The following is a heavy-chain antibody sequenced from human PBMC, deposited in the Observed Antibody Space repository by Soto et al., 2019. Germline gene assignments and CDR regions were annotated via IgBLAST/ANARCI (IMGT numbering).Heavy chain of an antibody. J-gene: IGHJ4*02. CDR1: GGSISSGNYY. V-gene: IGHV4-30-4*01. CDR2: ISYSGST. CDR3: ATMGTPATGLYYFDY. Sequence: PSETLSLTCTVSGGSISSGNYYWSWIRQPPGKGLEWIGFISYSGSTYYSLSLKSRVTISVDTSKNQFSLNLSFATAADTAVYYCATMGTPATGLYYFDYWGQGTLVTVSS. D-gene: IGHD5-18*01.